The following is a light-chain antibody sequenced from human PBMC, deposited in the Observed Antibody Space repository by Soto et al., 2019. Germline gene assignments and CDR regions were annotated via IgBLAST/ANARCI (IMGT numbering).Light chain of an antibody. Sequence: EIVLTQSPATLSLSPGERATLSCRASQSVGTFFAWYQQKPGQAPRLLIYDASSRATGVPARFSGSGSETDVTLAISSLEPEDVAVYYCQHRSTFGTGNKV. V-gene: IGKV3-11*01. CDR3: QHRST. CDR1: QSVGTF. J-gene: IGKJ3*01. CDR2: DAS.